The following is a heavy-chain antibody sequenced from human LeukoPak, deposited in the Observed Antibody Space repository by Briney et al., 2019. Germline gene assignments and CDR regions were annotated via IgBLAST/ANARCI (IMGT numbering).Heavy chain of an antibody. CDR2: ISGSGGST. J-gene: IGHJ4*02. V-gene: IGHV3-23*01. CDR3: AKLHGYCSSTSCYPPF. Sequence: PGGSLRLSCAASGFTFSSYAMSWVRQAPGKGLEWVSAISGSGGSTYYADSVKGRFTISRDNSKNTLYLQVNSLRAEDTAVYYCAKLHGYCSSTSCYPPFWGQGALVTVSS. D-gene: IGHD2-2*03. CDR1: GFTFSSYA.